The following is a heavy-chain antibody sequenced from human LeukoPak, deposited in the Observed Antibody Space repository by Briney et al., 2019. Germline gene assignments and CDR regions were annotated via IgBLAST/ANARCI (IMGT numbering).Heavy chain of an antibody. D-gene: IGHD7-27*01. CDR2: MNPNSGNT. J-gene: IGHJ4*02. CDR1: GYTFTSYD. Sequence: ASVKVSCKASGYTFTSYDINWVRQATGQGLEWMGWMNPNSGNTGYAQKFQGRVTVTRDTSASTAYMELSSLRSEDTAVYYCARGLGFYYFDYWGQGTLVTVSS. CDR3: ARGLGFYYFDY. V-gene: IGHV1-8*01.